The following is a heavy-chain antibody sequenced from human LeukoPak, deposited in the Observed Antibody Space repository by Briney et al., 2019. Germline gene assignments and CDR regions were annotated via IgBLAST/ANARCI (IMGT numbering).Heavy chain of an antibody. D-gene: IGHD6-13*01. CDR1: GGSISSYY. J-gene: IGHJ4*02. Sequence: SETLSLTCTVSGGSISSYYWSWIRQSPGKGLEWIGEISHRGSSNYNPSFKSRVTISLDTSKNQFSLKLSSVTAADTAMYYCSRQYSSSYYSDYWGQGTLVTVSS. CDR3: SRQYSSSYYSDY. CDR2: ISHRGSS. V-gene: IGHV4-34*01.